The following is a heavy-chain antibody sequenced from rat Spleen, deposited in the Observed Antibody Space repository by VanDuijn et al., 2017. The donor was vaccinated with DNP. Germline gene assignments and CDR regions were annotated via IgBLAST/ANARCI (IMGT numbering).Heavy chain of an antibody. Sequence: EVQLVESGGGLVQPGRSLKLSCAASGFTFSNYVMAWVRQAPTKGPEWVASISTGGGNTYYRDSVKGRFTISRDNAKNTLYLQMDSLRSEDTATYYCAKDTTRSNSGACGYWGQGTLVTVSS. CDR2: ISTGGGNT. CDR1: GFTFSNYV. J-gene: IGHJ3*01. CDR3: AKDTTRSNSGACGY. V-gene: IGHV5S23*01. D-gene: IGHD4-3*01.